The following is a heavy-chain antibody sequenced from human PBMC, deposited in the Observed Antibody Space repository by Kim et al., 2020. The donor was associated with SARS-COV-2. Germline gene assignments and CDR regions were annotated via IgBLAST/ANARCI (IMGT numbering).Heavy chain of an antibody. CDR3: ARDLKASPSNIVFDY. CDR1: GFSFSMYW. Sequence: GGSLRLSCAASGFSFSMYWMHWVRQPPGKGLVWVSRINSDGSSTDYVDSVKGRFTISRDNAKNRLYLQVNSLRAEDTAVYYCARDLKASPSNIVFDYWGQGTLVTVSS. D-gene: IGHD5-12*01. V-gene: IGHV3-74*01. CDR2: INSDGSST. J-gene: IGHJ4*02.